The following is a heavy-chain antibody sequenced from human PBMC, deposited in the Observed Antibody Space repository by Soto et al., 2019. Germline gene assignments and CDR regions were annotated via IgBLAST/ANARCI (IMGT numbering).Heavy chain of an antibody. CDR3: ASDPSPPVGSGKGGGECH. Sequence: GGSLRLSCAASGFTFSSYSMNWVRQAPGKGLEWVSSISSSSSHIYYADSVKGRFTISRDNAKNSLYLQMNSLRAEDTAVYYFASDPSPPVGSGKGGGECHWGQGTLVTVSS. V-gene: IGHV3-21*01. D-gene: IGHD3-10*01. J-gene: IGHJ4*02. CDR2: ISSSSSHI. CDR1: GFTFSSYS.